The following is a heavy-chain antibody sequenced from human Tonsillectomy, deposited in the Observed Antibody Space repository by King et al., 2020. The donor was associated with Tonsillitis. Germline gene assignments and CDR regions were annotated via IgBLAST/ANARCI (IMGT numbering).Heavy chain of an antibody. CDR1: GFTFNSYG. CDR3: AGYCSSTSCGGGGFDY. Sequence: VQLVESGGGLVQPGGSLRLSCTASGFTFNSYGMNWVRQAPGKGLEWVSYISSGSSPIHYADSVKGRFTVSRDNAKNSLYLQMNSLRAEDTAIYYCAGYCSSTSCGGGGFDYWGQGTLVTVSS. J-gene: IGHJ4*02. V-gene: IGHV3-48*01. D-gene: IGHD2-2*01. CDR2: ISSGSSPI.